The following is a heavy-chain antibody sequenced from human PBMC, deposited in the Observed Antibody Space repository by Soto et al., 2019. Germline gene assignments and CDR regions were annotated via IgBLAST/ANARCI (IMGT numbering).Heavy chain of an antibody. CDR3: ARGLSYPLVAAPYFDY. V-gene: IGHV4-4*02. CDR1: GGSISSSNW. D-gene: IGHD2-15*01. J-gene: IGHJ4*02. Sequence: SETLSLTCAVSGGSISSSNWWSWVRQPPGKGLEWIGYIYHSGSTYYNPSLKSRVTISVDRSKNQFSLKLSSVTAADTAVYYCARGLSYPLVAAPYFDYWGQGTLVTVSS. CDR2: IYHSGST.